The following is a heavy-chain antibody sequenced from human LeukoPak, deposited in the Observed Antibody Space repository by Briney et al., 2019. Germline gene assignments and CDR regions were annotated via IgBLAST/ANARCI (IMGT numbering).Heavy chain of an antibody. J-gene: IGHJ5*02. CDR1: GYTFTSYG. V-gene: IGHV1-18*01. D-gene: IGHD2-2*01. CDR2: ISAYNGNT. CDR3: ARGYCSSTSCYANHFDP. Sequence: ASVKASCKASGYTFTSYGISWVRQAPGQGLEWMGWISAYNGNTNYAQKLQGRVTMTTDTSTSTAYMELRSLRSDDTAVYYCARGYCSSTSCYANHFDPWGQGTLVTVSS.